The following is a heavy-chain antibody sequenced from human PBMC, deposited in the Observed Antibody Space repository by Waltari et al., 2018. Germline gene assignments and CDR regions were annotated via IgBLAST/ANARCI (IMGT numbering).Heavy chain of an antibody. D-gene: IGHD4-17*01. J-gene: IGHJ3*02. CDR3: ARAGGPMTTVTTQAFDI. V-gene: IGHV3-11*04. CDR2: ISSSSSTI. Sequence: QVQLQQWGAGLLKPSETLSLTCAVYGGSFSGYYWSWIRQPPGKGLEWVSYISSSSSTIYYADSVKGRFTIARDNAKNSLYLQMNSLRAEDTAVYYCARAGGPMTTVTTQAFDIWGQGTMVTVSS. CDR1: GGSFSGYY.